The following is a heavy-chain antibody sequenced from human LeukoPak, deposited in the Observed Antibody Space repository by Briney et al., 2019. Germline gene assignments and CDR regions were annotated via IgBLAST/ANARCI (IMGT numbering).Heavy chain of an antibody. J-gene: IGHJ6*03. Sequence: ASVKVSCKASGYTFTSYGISWVRQAPGQGLEWMEWISAYNGNTNYAQKLQGRVTMTTDTSTSTAYMELRSLRSDDTAVYYCARMAYSPDYYYYYMDVWGKGTTVTVSS. CDR2: ISAYNGNT. D-gene: IGHD4-11*01. CDR1: GYTFTSYG. CDR3: ARMAYSPDYYYYYMDV. V-gene: IGHV1-18*01.